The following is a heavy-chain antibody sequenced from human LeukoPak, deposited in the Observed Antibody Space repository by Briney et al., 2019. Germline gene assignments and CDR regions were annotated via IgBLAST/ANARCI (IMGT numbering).Heavy chain of an antibody. J-gene: IGHJ4*02. CDR2: INPYGHT. CDR1: GGSFSDYY. V-gene: IGHV4-34*01. Sequence: SQTLSLTCAVYGGSFSDYYWSWIRQHPGEGREWIGEINPYGHTNLNPSLRSRVSISIDTPNNQFSLKLTSVTAADTALYYCSRGKDQSKTGDSWGQGALVTVSS. D-gene: IGHD2-2*01. CDR3: SRGKDQSKTGDS.